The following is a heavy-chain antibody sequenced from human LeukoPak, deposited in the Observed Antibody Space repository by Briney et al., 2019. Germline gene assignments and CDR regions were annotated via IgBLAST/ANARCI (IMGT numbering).Heavy chain of an antibody. CDR3: ARVEPGSHSYGSGNFDY. V-gene: IGHV5-51*01. Sequence: GAALQISCKGAGYGFTSYWIGRGRPMPGRGLGRRGIIYPGDSDTRYSPSSQGQVTISADKSISTAYLQWSSLKASDTAMYYCARVEPGSHSYGSGNFDYWGQGTLVTVSS. J-gene: IGHJ4*02. D-gene: IGHD3-10*01. CDR1: GYGFTSYW. CDR2: IYPGDSDT.